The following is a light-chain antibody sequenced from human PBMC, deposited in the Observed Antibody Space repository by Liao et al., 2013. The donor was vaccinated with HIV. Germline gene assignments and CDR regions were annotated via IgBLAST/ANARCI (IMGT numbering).Light chain of an antibody. V-gene: IGLV3-1*01. CDR2: QDT. CDR1: ELGDKY. Sequence: SYELTQPPSVSMSPGQTASITCSGDELGDKYACWYQQKPGQSPFLVIYQDTKRPSGIPERFSGSNSGNTATLTISGTQAMDEADYYCQAWDSSSVVFGGGTKLTVL. J-gene: IGLJ2*01. CDR3: QAWDSSSVV.